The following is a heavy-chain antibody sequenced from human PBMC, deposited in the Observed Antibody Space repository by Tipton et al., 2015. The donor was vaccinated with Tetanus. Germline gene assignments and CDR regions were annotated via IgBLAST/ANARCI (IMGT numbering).Heavy chain of an antibody. D-gene: IGHD3-22*01. CDR1: GYTFTGYH. CDR3: ARDRGDYIYYGMDV. V-gene: IGHV1-2*02. Sequence: QVQLVQSGAEMKKPGASVKVSCKASGYTFTGYHIYWVRQAPGQGLEWMGWIDPNSGGTVYAQKFQGRVTMTRDTSISTAYMELRSLRFDDTAVYYCARDRGDYIYYGMDVWGPGTTVTVS. J-gene: IGHJ6*02. CDR2: IDPNSGGT.